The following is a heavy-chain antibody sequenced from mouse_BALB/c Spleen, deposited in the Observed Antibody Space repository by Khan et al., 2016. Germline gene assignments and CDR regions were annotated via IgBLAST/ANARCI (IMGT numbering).Heavy chain of an antibody. CDR2: ILPGSGTT. J-gene: IGHJ3*01. Sequence: QVQLQQPGAELMKPGASVKISCKASGYTFSSYWIEWVKQRPGHGLEWIGEILPGSGTTNNDENFKVKATFTADPSSNTAYMQLSTLTSEDSAVYYCARGTYWGQGTLVTVSA. V-gene: IGHV1-9*01. CDR1: GYTFSSYW. CDR3: ARGTY.